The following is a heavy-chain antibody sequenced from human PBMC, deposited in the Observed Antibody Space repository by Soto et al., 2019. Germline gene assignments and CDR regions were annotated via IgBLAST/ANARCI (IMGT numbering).Heavy chain of an antibody. Sequence: PGESLKISCKGSGFSFTTYWIAWVRQMPGKGLEWMGIIYPGDSKTTYSPSFQGQVTISADKSISTAYLRWSSLKASDTAMYYCARLGFEYDTLTAYYNVHHYYGLDVWGQGTSVTVSS. CDR3: ARLGFEYDTLTAYYNVHHYYGLDV. CDR1: GFSFTTYW. CDR2: IYPGDSKT. D-gene: IGHD3-9*01. V-gene: IGHV5-51*01. J-gene: IGHJ6*02.